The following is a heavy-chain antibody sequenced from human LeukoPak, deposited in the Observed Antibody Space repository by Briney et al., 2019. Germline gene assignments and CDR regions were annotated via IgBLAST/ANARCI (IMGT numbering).Heavy chain of an antibody. Sequence: PGGSLRLSCAASGFTFSSYSMNWVRQAPGKGLEWVSYISSSSSTIYYADSVKGRFTISRDNAKNSLYLQMNSLRAEDTAVYYCARWSIFGVAPEAWNDYWGQGTLVTVSS. CDR2: ISSSSSTI. J-gene: IGHJ4*02. D-gene: IGHD3-3*01. CDR3: ARWSIFGVAPEAWNDY. CDR1: GFTFSSYS. V-gene: IGHV3-48*01.